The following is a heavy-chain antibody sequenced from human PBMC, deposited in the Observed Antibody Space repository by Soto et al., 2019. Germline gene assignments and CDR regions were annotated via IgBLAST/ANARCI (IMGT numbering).Heavy chain of an antibody. CDR2: IYSGGST. CDR1: GFTVSSNY. V-gene: IGHV3-53*01. D-gene: IGHD3-22*01. CDR3: ARDKYYDSSPPSNYYYYGMDV. J-gene: IGHJ6*02. Sequence: GGSLRLSCAASGFTVSSNYMSWVRQAPGKGLEWVSVIYSGGSTYYADSVKGRFTISRDNSKNTLYLQMNRLRAEDTAVYYCARDKYYDSSPPSNYYYYGMDVWGQGTTVTVSS.